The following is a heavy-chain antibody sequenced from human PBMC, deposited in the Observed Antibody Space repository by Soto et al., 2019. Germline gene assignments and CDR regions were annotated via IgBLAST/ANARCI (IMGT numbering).Heavy chain of an antibody. J-gene: IGHJ6*02. D-gene: IGHD6-13*01. Sequence: QVQLQESGPGLVKPSQTLSLTCTVSGGSISSGGYYWSWIRQHPGKGLEWIGYIYYSGSTYYNPSLKSRVTISVHTSKNQFSLKLSSVTAADTAVYYCARDRAAGISAARIGSLDYYYYGMDVWGQGTTVTVSS. CDR2: IYYSGST. CDR1: GGSISSGGYY. CDR3: ARDRAAGISAARIGSLDYYYYGMDV. V-gene: IGHV4-31*03.